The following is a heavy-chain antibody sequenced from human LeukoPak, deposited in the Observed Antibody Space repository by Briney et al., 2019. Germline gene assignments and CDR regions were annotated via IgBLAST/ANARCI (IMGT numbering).Heavy chain of an antibody. V-gene: IGHV1-69*13. CDR2: IIPIFGTA. D-gene: IGHD3-16*01. CDR1: GGTFSSYA. CDR3: ARVAPYHQGSYDLGYFDY. J-gene: IGHJ4*02. Sequence: GASVKASCKASGGTFSSYAISWVRQAPGQGLEWMGGIIPIFGTANYAQKFQGRVTITADESTSTAYMELSSLRSEDTAVYYCARVAPYHQGSYDLGYFDYWGQGTLVTVSS.